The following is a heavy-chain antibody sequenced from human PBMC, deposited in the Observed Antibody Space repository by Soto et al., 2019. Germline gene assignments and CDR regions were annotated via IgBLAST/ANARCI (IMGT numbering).Heavy chain of an antibody. CDR2: IYYSGST. CDR3: ARDLWDYGDYDWFDP. J-gene: IGHJ5*02. CDR1: GGSISSYY. Sequence: SETLSLTCTVSGGSISSYYWSWIRQPPGKGLEWIGYIYYSGSTNYNPSLKSRVTISVDTSKNQFSLKLSSVTAADTAVYYCARDLWDYGDYDWFDPWGQGTLVTVSS. D-gene: IGHD4-17*01. V-gene: IGHV4-59*01.